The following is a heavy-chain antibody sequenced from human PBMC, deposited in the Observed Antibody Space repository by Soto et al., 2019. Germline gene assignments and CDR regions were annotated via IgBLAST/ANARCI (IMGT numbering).Heavy chain of an antibody. Sequence: PGGSLRLSCAASGFTFSTFAMAWVRQAPGKGLEWVSRLSGSGGTTFYADSVRGRFTVSRDNFKNTLSLEMNNLRAEDTAVYYCAKESGGDHFDSWGQGT. CDR1: GFTFSTFA. J-gene: IGHJ4*02. CDR3: AKESGGDHFDS. D-gene: IGHD3-10*01. V-gene: IGHV3-23*01. CDR2: LSGSGGTT.